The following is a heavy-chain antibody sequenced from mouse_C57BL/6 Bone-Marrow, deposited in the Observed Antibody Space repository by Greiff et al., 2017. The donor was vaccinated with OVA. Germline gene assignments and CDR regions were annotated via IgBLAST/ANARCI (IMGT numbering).Heavy chain of an antibody. CDR1: GYTFTSYD. Sequence: QVQLKESGPELVKPGASVKLSCKASGYTFTSYDINWVKQRPGQGLEWIGWIYPRDGSTKYNEKFKGKATLTVDTSSSTAYMELHSLTSEDSAVYFCARSRGYSNFYAMDYWGQGTSVTVSS. CDR3: ARSRGYSNFYAMDY. V-gene: IGHV1-85*01. CDR2: IYPRDGST. J-gene: IGHJ4*01. D-gene: IGHD2-5*01.